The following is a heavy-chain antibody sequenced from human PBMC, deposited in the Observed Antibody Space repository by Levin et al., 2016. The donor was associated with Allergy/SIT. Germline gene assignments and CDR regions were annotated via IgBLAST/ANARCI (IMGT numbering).Heavy chain of an antibody. CDR1: GGSISSGSYY. Sequence: SETLSLTCTVSGGSISSGSYYWSWIRQPAGKGLEWIGRIYTSGSTNYNPSLKSRVTISVDTSKNQFSLKLSSVTAADTAVYYCVGYRGNRRYYYGMDVWGQGTTVTVSS. J-gene: IGHJ6*02. CDR3: VGYRGNRRYYYGMDV. CDR2: IYTSGST. V-gene: IGHV4-61*02. D-gene: IGHD1-14*01.